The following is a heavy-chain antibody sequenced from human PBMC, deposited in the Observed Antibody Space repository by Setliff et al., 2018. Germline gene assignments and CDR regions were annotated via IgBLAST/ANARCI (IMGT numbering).Heavy chain of an antibody. V-gene: IGHV4-39*07. CDR1: GGSISNSTFY. CDR2: INYYGSIFDDGTTYST. CDR3: ARNPDFLQYSFDL. Sequence: SETLSLTCTVSGGSISNSTFYWGWIRQPPGKGLEWIGRINYYGSIFDDGTTYSTYYNPSLKSRATISIDTSKSQFSLKLSSMTAADTALYYCARNPDFLQYSFDLWGRGTLVTVSS. J-gene: IGHJ2*01. D-gene: IGHD5-12*01.